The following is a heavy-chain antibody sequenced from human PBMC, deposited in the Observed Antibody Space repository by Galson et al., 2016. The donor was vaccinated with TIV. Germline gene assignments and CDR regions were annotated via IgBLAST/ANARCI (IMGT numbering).Heavy chain of an antibody. Sequence: PALVKPPQTLTLTCTFSGFSLPTSGVGVGWIRQSPRRALEFLALIYWDDDERYSPSLRNRLTIAKDTSKTQVVLTMTNMDPADTATYYCVHYSGHDYATWYFDYWGQGILVTVSS. V-gene: IGHV2-5*02. J-gene: IGHJ4*02. CDR1: GFSLPTSGVG. D-gene: IGHD5-12*01. CDR2: IYWDDDE. CDR3: VHYSGHDYATWYFDY.